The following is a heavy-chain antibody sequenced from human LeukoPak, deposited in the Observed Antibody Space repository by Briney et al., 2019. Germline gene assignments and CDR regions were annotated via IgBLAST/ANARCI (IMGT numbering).Heavy chain of an antibody. CDR2: INGDGSRT. J-gene: IGHJ4*02. CDR1: GFTFSSYW. D-gene: IGHD3-9*01. V-gene: IGHV3-74*01. Sequence: GGSLRLSCAASGFTFSSYWMHWVRQAPGKGLVWVSRINGDGSRTTYAGSVKGRYTISRDNAKNTLYLQMNSLRAEDTAVYYCARGFDWDTTMGYWGQGTLVTVSS. CDR3: ARGFDWDTTMGY.